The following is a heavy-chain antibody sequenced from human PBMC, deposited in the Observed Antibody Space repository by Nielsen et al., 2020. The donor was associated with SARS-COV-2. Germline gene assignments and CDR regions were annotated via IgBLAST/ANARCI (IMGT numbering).Heavy chain of an antibody. V-gene: IGHV1-69*13. Sequence: SVKVSCKASGYPFTSYAISWVRQAPGQGLEWMGGIIPIFGTANYAQKFQGRVTITADESTSTAYMELSSLRSEDTAVYYCASCGEYSYGSYYYYGMDVWGQGTTVTVSS. D-gene: IGHD5-18*01. J-gene: IGHJ6*02. CDR1: GYPFTSYA. CDR3: ASCGEYSYGSYYYYGMDV. CDR2: IIPIFGTA.